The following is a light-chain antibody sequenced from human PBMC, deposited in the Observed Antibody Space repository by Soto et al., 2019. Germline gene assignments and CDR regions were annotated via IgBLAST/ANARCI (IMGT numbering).Light chain of an antibody. CDR1: QSVSSIY. Sequence: EIVLTQSPDTLSLSPGERATLSCRASQSVSSIYLAWYQQKPGQAPRLLIYGASSRATGIPDRFSGSGSGTDFTLTISRLEPEDFAVYYCQQYGSSRWTFGQGTKVDIK. CDR2: GAS. CDR3: QQYGSSRWT. J-gene: IGKJ1*01. V-gene: IGKV3-20*01.